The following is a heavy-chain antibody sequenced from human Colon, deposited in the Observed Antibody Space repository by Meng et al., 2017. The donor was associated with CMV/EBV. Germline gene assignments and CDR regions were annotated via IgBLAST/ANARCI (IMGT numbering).Heavy chain of an antibody. CDR1: GFTFSNYW. V-gene: IGHV3-9*01. CDR2: IGWNSGTI. Sequence: GGSLRLSCAASGFTFSNYWMFWVRQAPGKGLEWVSTIGWNSGTIGYEDSVKGRFTISRDNAKNSLYLQMNSLRAEDTALYYCAKDRYSDSSGAGMDVWGHGTTVTVSS. CDR3: AKDRYSDSSGAGMDV. J-gene: IGHJ6*02. D-gene: IGHD3-22*01.